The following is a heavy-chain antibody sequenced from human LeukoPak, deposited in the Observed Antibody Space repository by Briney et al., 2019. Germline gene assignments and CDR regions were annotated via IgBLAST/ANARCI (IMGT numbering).Heavy chain of an antibody. J-gene: IGHJ5*02. Sequence: ASVKVSCKASGYSITGYYMHWLRQAPGQGLEWMGWINPNSGDTNFAQKFQDRVTMTRDTSISTAYLEVTGLTSDDTALYYCARGRSSTVTLNWFDPWGQGTLVIVSS. CDR2: INPNSGDT. V-gene: IGHV1-2*02. CDR1: GYSITGYY. CDR3: ARGRSSTVTLNWFDP. D-gene: IGHD4-17*01.